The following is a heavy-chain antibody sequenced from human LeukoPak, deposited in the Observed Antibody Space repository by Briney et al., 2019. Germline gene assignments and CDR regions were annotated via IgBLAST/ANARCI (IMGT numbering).Heavy chain of an antibody. CDR3: VRGQDGSGTGSFDN. V-gene: IGHV3-53*05. CDR1: GFTVSSDS. Sequence: GGSLRLSCAASGFTVSSDSMTWVRQAPGKGLEWVAVFYRDGNIDYVDSVKGRFTISRDDSKNTVDLQMNGLRAEDTAVYYCVRGQDGSGTGSFDNWGQGTLVTVSS. J-gene: IGHJ4*02. CDR2: FYRDGNI. D-gene: IGHD3-22*01.